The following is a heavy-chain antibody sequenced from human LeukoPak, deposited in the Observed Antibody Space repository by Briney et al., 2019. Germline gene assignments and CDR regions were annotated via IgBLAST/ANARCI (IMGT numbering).Heavy chain of an antibody. Sequence: ASVKVSCKASGGTFSSYAISWVRQAPGQGLEWMGGIIPIFGTANYAQKFQGRVTITADESTSTAYMELSSLRSEDTAVYYCARGGDYGDYMYYFDYWGQGTLATVSS. J-gene: IGHJ4*02. D-gene: IGHD4-17*01. CDR3: ARGGDYGDYMYYFDY. V-gene: IGHV1-69*01. CDR2: IIPIFGTA. CDR1: GGTFSSYA.